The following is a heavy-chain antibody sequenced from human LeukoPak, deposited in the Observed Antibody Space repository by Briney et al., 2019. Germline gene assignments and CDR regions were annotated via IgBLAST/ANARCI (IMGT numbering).Heavy chain of an antibody. D-gene: IGHD3-10*01. J-gene: IGHJ3*02. V-gene: IGHV3-23*01. CDR3: ARDPYGSGTYGAFDI. CDR1: GFTFSSYA. Sequence: GGSLRLSCEASGFTFSSYAMSWVRQAPGKGLEWVSAISGSGGSTYYADSVKGRFTISRDNSRNTLFLQMNSLRAEDTAVYHCARDPYGSGTYGAFDIWGQGTMVTVSS. CDR2: ISGSGGST.